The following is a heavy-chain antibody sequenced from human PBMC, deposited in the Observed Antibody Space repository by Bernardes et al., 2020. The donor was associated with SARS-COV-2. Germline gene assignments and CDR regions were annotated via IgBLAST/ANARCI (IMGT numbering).Heavy chain of an antibody. Sequence: AGSRRLSCAASGYTSCSYWRSRARQAPGKGLEWVANIKADGSEKNYVDAVKGRFSISRDNAKKSLYLQMNSLKAEDTAVYYGAGDRAWGEPDGMVVWGQGATVTVYS. D-gene: IGHD3-16*01. J-gene: IGHJ6*02. CDR3: AGDRAWGEPDGMVV. V-gene: IGHV3-7*01. CDR2: IKADGSEK. CDR1: GYTSCSYW.